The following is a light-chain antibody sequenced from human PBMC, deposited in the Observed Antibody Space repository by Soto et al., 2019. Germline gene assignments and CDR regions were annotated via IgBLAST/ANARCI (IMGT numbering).Light chain of an antibody. CDR2: VAS. J-gene: IGKJ1*01. CDR3: QQYRSWPRT. V-gene: IGKV3-15*01. CDR1: QSVDIN. Sequence: EIVLTQSPATLSVSPGERVTLSCRASQSVDINLAWYQQKPGQAPRLIIYVASTRATDMSGTFSGRGSGTEFTRTISNVRPEDFAVYYCQQYRSWPRTFGQGTKVEIK.